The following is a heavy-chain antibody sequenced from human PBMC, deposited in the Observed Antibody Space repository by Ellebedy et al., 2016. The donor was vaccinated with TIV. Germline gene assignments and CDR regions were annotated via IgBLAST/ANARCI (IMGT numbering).Heavy chain of an antibody. CDR1: GFTFSSYW. CDR3: ARARYSNTPFDH. Sequence: GESLKISCAASGFTFSSYWMSWVRQAPGKGLEWVANIKQDGSEKYYVDSVKGRFTISRDNAKNSLYLQMNSLRAEDTAVYYCARARYSNTPFDHWGQGTLVTVSS. CDR2: IKQDGSEK. J-gene: IGHJ4*02. D-gene: IGHD6-13*01. V-gene: IGHV3-7*01.